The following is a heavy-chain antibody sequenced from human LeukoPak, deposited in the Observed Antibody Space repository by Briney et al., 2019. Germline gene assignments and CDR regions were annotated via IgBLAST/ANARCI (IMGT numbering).Heavy chain of an antibody. V-gene: IGHV3-64*01. D-gene: IGHD6-19*01. J-gene: IGHJ5*02. CDR3: ARDTSSSGWYVGWFDP. CDR2: ISSNGGGT. CDR1: GFTFSSYA. Sequence: PGGSLRLSCAASGFTFSSYAMHWVRQAPGKGLEYVSAISSNGGGTYYANSVKGRFTISRDNSKNTLYLQMGSLRAEDMAVYYCARDTSSSGWYVGWFDPWGQGTLVTVSS.